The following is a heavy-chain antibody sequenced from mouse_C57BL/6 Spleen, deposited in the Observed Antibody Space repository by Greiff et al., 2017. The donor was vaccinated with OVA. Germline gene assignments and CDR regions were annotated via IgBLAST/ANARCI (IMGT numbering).Heavy chain of an antibody. CDR2: IDPSDSET. CDR1: GYTFTSYW. J-gene: IGHJ4*01. V-gene: IGHV1-52*01. Sequence: QVQLQQPGAELVRPGSSVKLSCKASGYTFTSYWMHWVKQRPIQGLEWIGNIDPSDSETHYNQKFKDKATLTVDKSSSTAYMQLSSLTSEDSSVYYCARASSGYNYAMDYWGQGTSVTVSS. D-gene: IGHD3-2*02. CDR3: ARASSGYNYAMDY.